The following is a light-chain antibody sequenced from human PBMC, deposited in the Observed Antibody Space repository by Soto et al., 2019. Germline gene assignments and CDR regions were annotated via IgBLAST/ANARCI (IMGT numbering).Light chain of an antibody. J-gene: IGKJ2*01. CDR3: QQSYSIPQT. CDR2: AAS. V-gene: IGKV1-39*01. Sequence: DIQMTQSPSSLSASVGDRVTITCRASQNINNYLHWYQQKPGKAPKLLIYAASSLQSGVPSRFSCGGSGTDFTRTISSLQPEDFAIYSCQQSYSIPQTFGQGTNLEI. CDR1: QNINNY.